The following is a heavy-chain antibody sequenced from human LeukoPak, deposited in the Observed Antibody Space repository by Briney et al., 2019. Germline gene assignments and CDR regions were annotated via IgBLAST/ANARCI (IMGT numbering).Heavy chain of an antibody. V-gene: IGHV5-51*01. CDR2: IYPGDSDT. J-gene: IGHJ4*02. Sequence: GGSLEISCKGSGSSFTSYWIGWVRQLPGKGLEWRGIIYPGDSDTRYSPSFQGQVTISADKSIGTAYLQWSSLKASDTAMYYCARGGRIAAAGTDYWGQGTLVTVSS. CDR1: GSSFTSYW. CDR3: ARGGRIAAAGTDY. D-gene: IGHD6-13*01.